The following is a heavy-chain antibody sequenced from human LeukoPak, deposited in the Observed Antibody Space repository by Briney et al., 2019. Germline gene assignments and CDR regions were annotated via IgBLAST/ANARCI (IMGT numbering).Heavy chain of an antibody. V-gene: IGHV3-23*01. D-gene: IGHD3-22*01. CDR3: ARDYALEYDSSGNYYYYYGMDV. J-gene: IGHJ6*02. CDR1: GFTFSSYD. CDR2: ISGSGGRT. Sequence: GGSLRLSCAGSGFTFSSYDMTWVRQAPGKGLEWVSAISGSGGRTWYADSVKGRFTVSRDNSKNTLYLQMNSLRAEDTAVYYCARDYALEYDSSGNYYYYYGMDVWGQGTTVTVSS.